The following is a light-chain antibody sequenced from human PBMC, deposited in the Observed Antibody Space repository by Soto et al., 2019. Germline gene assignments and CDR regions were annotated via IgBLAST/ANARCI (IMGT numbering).Light chain of an antibody. CDR1: QFVSSR. CDR2: DTS. Sequence: DIVVTQSPATLSASPGERVTLSCRASQFVSSRLAWYQQRPGQVPRLLIYDTSTRAPGISARFSGSGSGTEFTLTISCLQSEDVSVYYCQEYIQWPPGMFGPGTTVDIK. CDR3: QEYIQWPPGM. J-gene: IGKJ1*01. V-gene: IGKV3-15*01.